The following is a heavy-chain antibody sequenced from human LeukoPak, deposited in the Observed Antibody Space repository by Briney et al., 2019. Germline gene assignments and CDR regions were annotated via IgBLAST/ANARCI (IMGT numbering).Heavy chain of an antibody. CDR3: AKGGVLMVYVIDY. Sequence: GGSLRLSCAASGFTFSSYGMHWVRQAPGKGLEWVAVIWYDGSNKYYADSVKGRFTISRDNSKNTLYLQVNSLRAEDTAVYYCAKGGVLMVYVIDYWGQGTLVTVSS. J-gene: IGHJ4*02. D-gene: IGHD2-8*01. CDR1: GFTFSSYG. CDR2: IWYDGSNK. V-gene: IGHV3-33*06.